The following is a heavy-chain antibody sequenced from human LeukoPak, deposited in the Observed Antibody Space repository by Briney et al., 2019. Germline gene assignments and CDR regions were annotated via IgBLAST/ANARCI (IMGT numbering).Heavy chain of an antibody. J-gene: IGHJ5*02. D-gene: IGHD6-6*01. CDR3: ARDIGIAARPGLNWFDP. CDR2: ISAYNGNT. CDR1: GYTFTSYG. V-gene: IGHV1-18*01. Sequence: ASVKVSCKASGYTFTSYGISWVRQAPGQGLEWMGWISAYNGNTNYAQKLQGRVTMTTDTSTSTAYTELRSLRSDDTAVYYCARDIGIAARPGLNWFDPWGQGTLVTVSS.